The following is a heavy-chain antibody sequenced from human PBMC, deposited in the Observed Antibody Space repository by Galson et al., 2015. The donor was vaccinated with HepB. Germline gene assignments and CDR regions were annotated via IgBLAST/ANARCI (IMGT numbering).Heavy chain of an antibody. CDR2: ITPNSGDT. CDR3: AKQVYGHDAFDI. Sequence: SVKVSCKASGYTFTDYHLHWVRQAPGQGLEWMGRITPNSGDTIFAQKFQGRVTMTRDTSISTAYMEVSSLRSDDTAVYYCAKQVYGHDAFDIWGQGTMVTVSS. V-gene: IGHV1-2*06. D-gene: IGHD1-14*01. J-gene: IGHJ3*02. CDR1: GYTFTDYH.